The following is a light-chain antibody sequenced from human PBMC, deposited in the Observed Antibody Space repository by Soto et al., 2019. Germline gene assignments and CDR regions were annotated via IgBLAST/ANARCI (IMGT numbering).Light chain of an antibody. J-gene: IGKJ5*01. Sequence: DIQMTQSPSSLSASLGDRVTITCLASQSISTYLNWYQQKPGKAPNLLIYAASSLQSGVPSRFSGSGSGTDFTLTISSLQPEDFATYYCQQSYSTLSITFGQGTRLE. CDR3: QQSYSTLSIT. CDR1: QSISTY. V-gene: IGKV1-39*01. CDR2: AAS.